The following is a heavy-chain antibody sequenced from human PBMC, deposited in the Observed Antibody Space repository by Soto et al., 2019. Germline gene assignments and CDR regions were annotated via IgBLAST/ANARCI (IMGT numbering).Heavy chain of an antibody. Sequence: SETLSLTCTVSGGSIISYYWSWIRQPPGKGLEWIGYIYYSGSTNYNPSLKSRVTISVDTSKNQFSLKLSSVTAADTAVYYCARLGDILTDRWGQGTLVTVSS. V-gene: IGHV4-59*08. CDR1: GGSIISYY. CDR3: ARLGDILTDR. J-gene: IGHJ4*02. CDR2: IYYSGST. D-gene: IGHD3-9*01.